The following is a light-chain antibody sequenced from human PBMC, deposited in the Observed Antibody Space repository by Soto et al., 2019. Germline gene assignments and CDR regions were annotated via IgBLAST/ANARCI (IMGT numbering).Light chain of an antibody. J-gene: IGKJ4*01. CDR2: GAF. CDR3: QQYDNLLT. V-gene: IGKV3-20*01. Sequence: EIVLTQTPGTLSLSPGERATLSCRASQSVSSTYLAWYQQKPGQAPRLLIYGAFNRANGIPDRFSGRGSGTDFTLTISSLQSEDFAVYYCQQYDNLLTFGGGTKVDIK. CDR1: QSVSSTY.